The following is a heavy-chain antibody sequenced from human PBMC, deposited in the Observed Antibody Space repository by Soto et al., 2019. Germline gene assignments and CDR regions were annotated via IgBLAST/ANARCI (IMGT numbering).Heavy chain of an antibody. CDR2: MNPNSGNT. CDR1: GYTFTSYD. J-gene: IGHJ4*02. D-gene: IGHD3-3*01. V-gene: IGHV1-8*01. CDR3: ARRITIFGVDIFDY. Sequence: QVQLVQSGAEVKKPGASVKVSCKASGYTFTSYDINWVRQATGQGLEWMGWMNPNSGNTGYAQKFQGRVTMTRNTSISTAYMELSSLGSEDTAVYYCARRITIFGVDIFDYWGQGTLVTVSS.